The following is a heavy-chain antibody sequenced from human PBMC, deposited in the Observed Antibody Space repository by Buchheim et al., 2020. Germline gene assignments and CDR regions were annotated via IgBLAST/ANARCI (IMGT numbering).Heavy chain of an antibody. CDR2: IWYDGSNK. Sequence: QVQLVESGGGVVQPGRSLRLSCAASGFTFSSYGMHWVRQAPGKGLEWVAVIWYDGSNKYYADSVKGRFTISRDNSKTTLYLQMNSLRAEDTAVYYCARDGRPGWYCSSTSCYTRVYYYMDVWGKGTT. V-gene: IGHV3-33*01. J-gene: IGHJ6*03. CDR3: ARDGRPGWYCSSTSCYTRVYYYMDV. D-gene: IGHD2-2*02. CDR1: GFTFSSYG.